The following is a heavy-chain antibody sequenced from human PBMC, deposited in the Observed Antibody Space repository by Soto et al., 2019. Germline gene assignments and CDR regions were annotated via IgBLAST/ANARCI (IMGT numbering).Heavy chain of an antibody. CDR2: ISGYNANT. CDR1: GYTFTNNG. J-gene: IGHJ6*02. V-gene: IGHV1-18*04. D-gene: IGHD3-16*01. CDR3: GKGSTPHKMDG. Sequence: QVQLVQSGGEVRKPGASVKVSCKTSGYTFTNNGINWVRQAPGQGLEWMGWISGYNANTKYAQKFQGRVTLTTDTPTSTAFNELRNPKSDDKGGVFLGKGSTPHKMDGLGQGTTVTVSS.